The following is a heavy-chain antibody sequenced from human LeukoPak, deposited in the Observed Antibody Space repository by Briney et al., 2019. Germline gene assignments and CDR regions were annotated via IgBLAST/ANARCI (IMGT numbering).Heavy chain of an antibody. J-gene: IGHJ4*02. CDR2: IYTSGST. Sequence: PSETLSLTCTVSGGSISSYYWSWIRQPAGRGLEWIGRIYTSGSTNYNPSLKSRVTMSVDTSKNQFSLKLSSVTAADTAVYYCARGWYDSSGYYGYFDYWGQGTLVTVSS. D-gene: IGHD3-22*01. CDR1: GGSISSYY. CDR3: ARGWYDSSGYYGYFDY. V-gene: IGHV4-4*07.